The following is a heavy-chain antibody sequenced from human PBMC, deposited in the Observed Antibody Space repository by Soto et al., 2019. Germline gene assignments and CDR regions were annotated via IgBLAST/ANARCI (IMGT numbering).Heavy chain of an antibody. D-gene: IGHD3-10*01. CDR2: IYYSGST. Sequence: TSEILSLTCTVSGGSISSGGYYWSWIRQHPGKGLEWIGYIYYSGSTYYNPSLKSRVTISVDTSKNQFSLKLSSVTAADTAVHYCARVHGSGIRMVWFDPWGQGTLVTVSS. CDR1: GGSISSGGYY. V-gene: IGHV4-31*03. CDR3: ARVHGSGIRMVWFDP. J-gene: IGHJ5*02.